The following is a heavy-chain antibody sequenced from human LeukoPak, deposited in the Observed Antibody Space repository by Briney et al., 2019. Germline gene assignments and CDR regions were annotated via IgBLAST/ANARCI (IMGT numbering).Heavy chain of an antibody. CDR1: GFTFSDHY. J-gene: IGHJ4*02. Sequence: GGALRLSCATSGFTFSDHYLDWVRQAPGKGLEWVGRSRIKADGYITQYAASVKDRFTISRDDTKASLYLQMNSLSTEDTAVYYCVRGYNRFDYWGEGTLVTVSS. CDR2: SRIKADGYIT. CDR3: VRGYNRFDY. D-gene: IGHD2-2*02. V-gene: IGHV3-72*01.